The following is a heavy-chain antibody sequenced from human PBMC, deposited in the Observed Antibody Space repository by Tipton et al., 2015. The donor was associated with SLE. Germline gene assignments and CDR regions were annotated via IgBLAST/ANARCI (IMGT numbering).Heavy chain of an antibody. D-gene: IGHD6-6*01. J-gene: IGHJ4*02. CDR3: ASYSSSYFDY. CDR1: GGSISSSGFY. CDR2: IYYSGST. V-gene: IGHV4-61*05. Sequence: TLSLTCTVSGGSISSSGFYWSWIRQPPGKGLEWIGYIYYSGSTNYNPSLKSRVTISVDTSKNQFSLKLSSVTAADTAVYYCASYSSSYFDYWGQGTLVTVSS.